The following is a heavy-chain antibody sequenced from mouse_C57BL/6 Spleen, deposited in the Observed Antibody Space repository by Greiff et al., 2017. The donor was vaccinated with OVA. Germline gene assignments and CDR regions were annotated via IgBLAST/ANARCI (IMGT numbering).Heavy chain of an antibody. CDR3: ARRTYYDYVYWYFDV. D-gene: IGHD2-4*01. Sequence: EVKLMESGPELVKPGASVKIPCKASGYTFTDYNMDWVKQSHGKSLEWIGDINPNNGGTIYNQKFKGKATLTVDKSSSTAYMELRSLTSEDTAVYYCARRTYYDYVYWYFDVWGTGTTVTVSS. V-gene: IGHV1-18*01. CDR2: INPNNGGT. J-gene: IGHJ1*03. CDR1: GYTFTDYN.